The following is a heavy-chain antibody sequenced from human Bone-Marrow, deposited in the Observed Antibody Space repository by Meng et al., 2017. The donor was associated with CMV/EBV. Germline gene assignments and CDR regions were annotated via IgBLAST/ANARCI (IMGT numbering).Heavy chain of an antibody. CDR3: ARVEWKLLRVFDY. J-gene: IGHJ4*02. CDR2: INPNSGGT. CDR1: GYTFTGYY. D-gene: IGHD1-26*01. Sequence: ASVKVSCKASGYTFTGYYMHWVRQAPGQGLEWMGWINPNSGGTNYAQKFRGRVTMTRDTSITTAYMELNGLRSDDTAVYYCARVEWKLLRVFDYWGQGTRVTGSS. V-gene: IGHV1-2*02.